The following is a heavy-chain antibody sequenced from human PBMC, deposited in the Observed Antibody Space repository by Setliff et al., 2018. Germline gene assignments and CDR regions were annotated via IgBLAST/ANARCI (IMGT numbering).Heavy chain of an antibody. D-gene: IGHD2-8*01. Sequence: PGGSLRFSCAASDFIFNNAWMNWVRQAPGKGLEWVGRIRTKTDGGTADYAAPVKGRFIISRDDSKNTVYLQMSSLKIEDTAVYYCVHNADFIGTFNTWGQGTMVTVSS. V-gene: IGHV3-15*07. CDR3: VHNADFIGTFNT. CDR1: DFIFNNAW. J-gene: IGHJ3*01. CDR2: IRTKTDGGTA.